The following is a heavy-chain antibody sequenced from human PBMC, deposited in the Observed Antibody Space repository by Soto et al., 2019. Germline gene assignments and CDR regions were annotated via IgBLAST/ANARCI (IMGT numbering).Heavy chain of an antibody. CDR1: GFTFDDYA. V-gene: IGHV3-9*01. CDR2: ISWNSGSV. CDR3: AKDGAAAGTDHYYYGMDV. D-gene: IGHD6-13*01. Sequence: EVQLVESGGGLVQPGRSLRLSCAASGFTFDDYAMHWVRQAPGKGLEWVSGISWNSGSVGYADSVKGRFTISRDNAKNSLYLQMNSLRAEDTALYYCAKDGAAAGTDHYYYGMDVWGQGTTVTVSS. J-gene: IGHJ6*02.